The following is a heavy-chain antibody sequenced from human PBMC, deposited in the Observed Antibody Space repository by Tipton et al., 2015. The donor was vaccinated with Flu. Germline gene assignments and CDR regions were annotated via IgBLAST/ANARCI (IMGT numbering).Heavy chain of an antibody. J-gene: IGHJ3*02. CDR1: GFTVSSSY. CDR2: TYTTGIT. Sequence: QLVQSGGGLVQPGGSLRLSCAPSGFTVSSSYMNWVRQAPGKGLEWVAVTYTTGITYYGESVKGRTTISRDNSRNMVFLQMNSLRPEDTAVYFCVRVLWLQGAFEIWGQGTVVTVST. V-gene: IGHV3-66*02. D-gene: IGHD5-18*01. CDR3: VRVLWLQGAFEI.